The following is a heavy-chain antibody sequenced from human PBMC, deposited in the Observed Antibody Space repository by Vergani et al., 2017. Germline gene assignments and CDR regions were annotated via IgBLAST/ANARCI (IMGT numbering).Heavy chain of an antibody. CDR1: GFTVSSNY. D-gene: IGHD5-12*01. CDR2: IYSGGST. Sequence: EVQLVESGGGLVQPGGSLRLSCAASGFTVSSNYMSWVRQAPGKGLEWVSVIYSGGSTYYADSVKGRFTISRDNSKNTLYLQMNSLRAEDTAVYYCAKDRRLPFSTGFDPWGQGTLVTVSS. V-gene: IGHV3-66*01. J-gene: IGHJ5*02. CDR3: AKDRRLPFSTGFDP.